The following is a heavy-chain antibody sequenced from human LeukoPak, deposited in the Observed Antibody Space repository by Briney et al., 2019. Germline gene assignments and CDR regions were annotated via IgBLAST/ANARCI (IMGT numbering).Heavy chain of an antibody. J-gene: IGHJ4*02. CDR1: GFTFSSYE. CDR2: ISSSGSTI. Sequence: PGGSLRLSCAASGFTFSSYEMNWVRQAPGKGLEWVSYISSSGSTIYYADSVKGRFTISRDNAKNSLYLQVNSLRAEDTAVYYCARELGATAQFDYWGQGTLVTVSS. D-gene: IGHD1-26*01. CDR3: ARELGATAQFDY. V-gene: IGHV3-48*03.